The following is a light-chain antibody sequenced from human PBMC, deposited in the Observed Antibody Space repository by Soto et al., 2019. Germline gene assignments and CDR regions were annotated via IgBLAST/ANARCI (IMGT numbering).Light chain of an antibody. V-gene: IGLV2-14*01. CDR3: TSYTSGSLYV. J-gene: IGLJ1*01. Sequence: QSALTQPASVSGSPGQSITISCTGTSSDFGAYNYVSWYQQYPGKVPKLLIYNVSNRPSGVSNRFSGSKSGNTASLTTSGLQAEDEADYFCTSYTSGSLYVFGNGTKVTVL. CDR2: NVS. CDR1: SSDFGAYNY.